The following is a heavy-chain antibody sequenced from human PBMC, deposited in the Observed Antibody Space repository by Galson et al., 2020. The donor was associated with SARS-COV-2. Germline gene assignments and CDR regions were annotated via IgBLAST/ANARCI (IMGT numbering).Heavy chain of an antibody. J-gene: IGHJ4*02. CDR2: IKSAGSST. D-gene: IGHD3-10*01. V-gene: IGHV3-74*01. CDR3: VRGRGVPTLPFAWTG. Sequence: GESLKISCAASGFSFSSYWLHWVRQAPGQGLVWVSRIKSAGSSTNYADFVKGRFTISRDNDKNTLYLQMNSLRAEDTAVYYCVRGRGVPTLPFAWTGWGQGTLVTVSS. CDR1: GFSFSSYW.